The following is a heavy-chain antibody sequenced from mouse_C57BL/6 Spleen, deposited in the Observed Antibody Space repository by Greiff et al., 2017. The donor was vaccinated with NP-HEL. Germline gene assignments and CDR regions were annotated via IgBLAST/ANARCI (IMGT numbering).Heavy chain of an antibody. J-gene: IGHJ2*01. CDR1: GYAFSSYW. CDR2: IYPGDGDT. V-gene: IGHV1-80*01. Sequence: QVQLKESGAELVKPGASVKISCKASGYAFSSYWMNWVKQRPGKGLEWIGQIYPGDGDTNYNGKFKGKATLTADKSSSTAYMQLSSLTSEDSAVYFCARLGAYYSNFDYWGQGTTLTVSS. D-gene: IGHD2-5*01. CDR3: ARLGAYYSNFDY.